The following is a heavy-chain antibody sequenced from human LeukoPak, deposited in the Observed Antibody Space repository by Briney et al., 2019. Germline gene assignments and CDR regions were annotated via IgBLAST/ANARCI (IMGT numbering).Heavy chain of an antibody. CDR1: GFTFSSYA. J-gene: IGHJ4*02. CDR3: ANAYCGGDCSLNS. Sequence: GSLRLSCAASGFTFSSYAMSWVRQAPGKGLEWVSIISGSGGSTYYADSVKGRFTISRDNSKNTLYLQMNILRAEDTAVYYCANAYCGGDCSLNSWGQGTLVTVSS. D-gene: IGHD2-21*02. V-gene: IGHV3-23*01. CDR2: ISGSGGST.